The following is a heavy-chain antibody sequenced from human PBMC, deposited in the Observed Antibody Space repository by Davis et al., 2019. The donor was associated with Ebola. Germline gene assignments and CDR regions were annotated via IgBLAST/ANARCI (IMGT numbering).Heavy chain of an antibody. CDR2: ISHHNGDT. CDR1: GGSFSDYF. V-gene: IGHV4-34*01. D-gene: IGHD2-2*03. J-gene: IGHJ5*02. Sequence: MPSETLSLTCAVYGGSFSDYFWSWIRQPPEKGLEWIGEISHHNGDTNYNPSLKSRVTISVDTSKNQFSLKLSSVTAADTAVYYCARGFPLGIVVVPAAMRWFDPWGQGTLVTVSS. CDR3: ARGFPLGIVVVPAAMRWFDP.